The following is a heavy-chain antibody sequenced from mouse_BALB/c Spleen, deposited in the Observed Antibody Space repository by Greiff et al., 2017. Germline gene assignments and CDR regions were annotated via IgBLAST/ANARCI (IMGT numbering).Heavy chain of an antibody. CDR1: GYSFTSYY. Sequence: QVQLQQSGPELVKPGASVKISCKASGYSFTSYYLHWVKQRPGQGLEWIGWIFPGSGNTKYNEKFKGKATLTADTSSSTAYMQLSSLTSEDSAVYFCARFMITTGRWYFDVWGAGTTVTVSS. D-gene: IGHD2-4*01. J-gene: IGHJ1*01. V-gene: IGHV1-66*01. CDR2: IFPGSGNT. CDR3: ARFMITTGRWYFDV.